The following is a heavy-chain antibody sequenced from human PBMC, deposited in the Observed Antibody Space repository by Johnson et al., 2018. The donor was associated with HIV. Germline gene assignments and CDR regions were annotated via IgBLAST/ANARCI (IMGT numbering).Heavy chain of an antibody. CDR3: AKPYCSSSICSFDI. Sequence: QVQLVESGGGVVQPGRSPRLSCVASGFSFSNHAMHWVRQAPGKGPEWVAIISHDGSNKYYADSVKGRFTIFRDNSKNTLYLQTKSLRLEDTTVYYCAKPYCSSSICSFDIWGQGTMVTVSS. J-gene: IGHJ3*02. V-gene: IGHV3-30-3*02. CDR1: GFSFSNHA. D-gene: IGHD2-2*01. CDR2: ISHDGSNK.